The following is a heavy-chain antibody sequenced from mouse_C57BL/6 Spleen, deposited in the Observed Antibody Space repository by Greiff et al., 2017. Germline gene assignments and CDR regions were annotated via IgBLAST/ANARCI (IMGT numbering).Heavy chain of an antibody. CDR3: ARASTVVVYYYAMDY. CDR1: GFNIKDYY. V-gene: IGHV14-2*01. CDR2: IDPEDGET. Sequence: EVKLMESGAELVKPGASVKLSCTASGFNIKDYYMHWVKQRTEQGLEWIGRIDPEDGETKYAPKFQGKATITADTSSNTAYLQLSSLTSEDTAVYYCARASTVVVYYYAMDYWGQGTSVTSPQ. D-gene: IGHD1-1*01. J-gene: IGHJ4*01.